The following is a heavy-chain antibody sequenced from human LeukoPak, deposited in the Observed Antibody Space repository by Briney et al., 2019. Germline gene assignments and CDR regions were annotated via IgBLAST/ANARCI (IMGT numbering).Heavy chain of an antibody. CDR1: GGSISSYY. D-gene: IGHD5-24*01. J-gene: IGHJ6*02. Sequence: SETLSLTCTVSGGSISSYYWSCIPQPPGPGLEWSGYIYYSGSTNYNTSLKSRVTISVDTSKNQFSLKLSSVTAADTAVYYCASTSGAGYIELATRNSYYYYGMDVWGQGTTVTVSS. CDR3: ASTSGAGYIELATRNSYYYYGMDV. CDR2: IYYSGST. V-gene: IGHV4-59*08.